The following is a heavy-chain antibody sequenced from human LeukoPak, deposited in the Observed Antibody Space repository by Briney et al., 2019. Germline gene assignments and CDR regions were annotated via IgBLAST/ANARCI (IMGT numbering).Heavy chain of an antibody. CDR1: GYTLTELS. CDR3: ARDQYYGSGSYSHGANNWFDP. CDR2: FDPEDGET. V-gene: IGHV1-24*01. Sequence: ASVKVSCKVSGYTLTELSMHWVRQAPGKGLEWMGGFDPEDGETIYAQKFQGRVTMTEDTSTDTAYMELSSLRSEDTAVYYCARDQYYGSGSYSHGANNWFDPWGQGTLVTVSS. D-gene: IGHD3-10*01. J-gene: IGHJ5*02.